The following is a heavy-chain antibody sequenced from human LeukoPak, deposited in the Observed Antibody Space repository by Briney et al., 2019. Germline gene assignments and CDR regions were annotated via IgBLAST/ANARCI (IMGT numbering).Heavy chain of an antibody. CDR1: GFTFSSYS. CDR3: ASKGYGDYPFDY. V-gene: IGHV3-21*01. J-gene: IGHJ4*02. D-gene: IGHD4-17*01. CDR2: ISSSSSYI. Sequence: KPGGSLRLSCAASGFTFSSYSMNWVRQAPGKGLEWVSSISSSSSYIYYADSVKGRFTISRDNAKNSLYLQMNSLRAEDTAVYYCASKGYGDYPFDYWGRGTLVTVSS.